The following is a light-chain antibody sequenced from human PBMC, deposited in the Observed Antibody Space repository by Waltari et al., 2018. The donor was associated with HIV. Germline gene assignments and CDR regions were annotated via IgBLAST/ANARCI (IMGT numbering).Light chain of an antibody. Sequence: SSELTQDPLVSVAPGQTARITCQGDILRFYYGSWYQQRPGQAPRLLSYGSNNRPSGIPDRFSGSTSGNTISLTITATRAEDEGDYFCSSRDTTGRFWVFG. V-gene: IGLV3-19*01. J-gene: IGLJ1*01. CDR1: ILRFYY. CDR2: GSN. CDR3: SSRDTTGRFWV.